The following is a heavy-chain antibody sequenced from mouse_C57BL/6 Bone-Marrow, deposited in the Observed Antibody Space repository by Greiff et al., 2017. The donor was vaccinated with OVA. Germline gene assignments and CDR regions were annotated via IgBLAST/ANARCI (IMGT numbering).Heavy chain of an antibody. J-gene: IGHJ2*01. Sequence: EVKLQQPGAELVRPGASVKLSCTASGFNIKDYYMHWVKQRPEQGLEWIGWIDPENGDTEYASKFQGKATITADTSSNTAYLQLSSLTSEDTAVYYCTTRYFDYWGQGTTLTVSS. CDR1: GFNIKDYY. V-gene: IGHV14-4*01. CDR3: TTRYFDY. CDR2: IDPENGDT.